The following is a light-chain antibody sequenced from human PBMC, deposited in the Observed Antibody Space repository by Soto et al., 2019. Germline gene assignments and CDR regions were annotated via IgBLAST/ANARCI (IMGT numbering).Light chain of an antibody. Sequence: EIVMTQSPATLSESPGERATLSCRASQSVSSSYLAWYQQKPGQATRLLIYGASSRATGIPDRFSGSGSGTDFTLTISRLEPEDFAVYYCQQYGSLRTFGQGTKVDIK. V-gene: IGKV3-20*01. CDR3: QQYGSLRT. CDR2: GAS. CDR1: QSVSSSY. J-gene: IGKJ1*01.